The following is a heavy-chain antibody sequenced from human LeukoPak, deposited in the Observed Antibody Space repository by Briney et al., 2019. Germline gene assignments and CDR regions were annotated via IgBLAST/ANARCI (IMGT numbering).Heavy chain of an antibody. V-gene: IGHV4-4*07. J-gene: IGHJ4*02. Sequence: SETLSLTCTVSGGSISSYYWSWIRQPAGKGLEWIGRIYSSGSTNYNPSLKSRVTMSVDMSRNQFSLKLSFVTAADTAVYYCARVSPGGNSDYLGQGTLVTVSS. D-gene: IGHD4-23*01. CDR3: ARVSPGGNSDY. CDR1: GGSISSYY. CDR2: IYSSGST.